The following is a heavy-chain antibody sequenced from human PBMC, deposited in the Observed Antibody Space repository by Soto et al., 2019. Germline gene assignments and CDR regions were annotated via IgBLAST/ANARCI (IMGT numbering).Heavy chain of an antibody. D-gene: IGHD3-10*01. CDR1: GGSISSGGYY. V-gene: IGHV4-31*03. CDR2: IHHSGST. J-gene: IGHJ1*01. CDR3: VRGVLS. Sequence: QVQLQESGPGLVKASQTLSLTCNVSGGSISSGGYYWTWIRQHPGKGLGWIGNIHHSGSTFYNPSLKSRVSISVDTSKYQFSLKLSSVTAAATAVYFCVRGVLSWGQGTLVTVSS.